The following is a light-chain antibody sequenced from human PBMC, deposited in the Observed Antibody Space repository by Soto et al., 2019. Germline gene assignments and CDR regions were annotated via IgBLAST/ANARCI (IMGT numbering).Light chain of an antibody. Sequence: QAVVTQEPSLTVSPGGTVTLTCGSITGTVTTGHAPYWFQQKPGQAPRTLIYETTNRHSWTPARFSGSLLGGKAALTLSGAQPEDQAEYYCLLSYSGARVFGGGTKVTVL. CDR3: LLSYSGARV. CDR2: ETT. V-gene: IGLV7-46*01. CDR1: TGTVTTGHA. J-gene: IGLJ2*01.